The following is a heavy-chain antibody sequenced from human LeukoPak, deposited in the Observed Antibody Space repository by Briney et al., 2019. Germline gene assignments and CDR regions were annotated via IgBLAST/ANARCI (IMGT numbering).Heavy chain of an antibody. Sequence: KPSETLSLTCSVSGYSISSGYYWGWIRQPPGKGLEWIGSIYHSGSTNYNPSLKSRVTMSVDTSKNQFSLKLSSVTAADTAVYYCAREAYDILTPQQNWFDPWGQGTLVTVSS. CDR3: AREAYDILTPQQNWFDP. CDR1: GYSISSGYY. D-gene: IGHD3-9*01. J-gene: IGHJ5*02. V-gene: IGHV4-38-2*02. CDR2: IYHSGST.